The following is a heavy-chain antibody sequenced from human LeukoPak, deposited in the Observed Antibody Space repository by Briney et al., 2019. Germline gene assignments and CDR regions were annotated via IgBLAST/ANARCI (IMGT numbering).Heavy chain of an antibody. J-gene: IGHJ4*02. CDR2: IIPNLGTT. V-gene: IGHV1-69*04. Sequence: SVKVSCKACGGTSNSHAISWVRQAPGQGLEWMGRIIPNLGTTNRAQNFQDRVTLTADKSTNTAYMELTSLTSDDTAVYYCATTNDGGGYQWGDFFDFWGQGTLVTVSS. D-gene: IGHD3-22*01. CDR1: GGTSNSHA. CDR3: ATTNDGGGYQWGDFFDF.